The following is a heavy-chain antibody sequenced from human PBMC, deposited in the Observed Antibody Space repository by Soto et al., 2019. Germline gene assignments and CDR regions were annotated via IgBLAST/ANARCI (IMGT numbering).Heavy chain of an antibody. CDR1: GFIFSTYW. V-gene: IGHV3-7*04. J-gene: IGHJ6*02. Sequence: GGSLRLSCAASGFIFSTYWMSWVRQAPGKGPEWVANIKQDGSEKHYVASVRGRFTISRDNAKNSLYLQMNSLRAEDTALYYCARGHHSMDVWGQGATVTVSS. CDR2: IKQDGSEK. D-gene: IGHD5-18*01. CDR3: ARGHHSMDV.